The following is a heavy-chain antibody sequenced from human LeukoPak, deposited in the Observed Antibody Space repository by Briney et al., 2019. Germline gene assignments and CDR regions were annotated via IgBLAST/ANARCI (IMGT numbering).Heavy chain of an antibody. Sequence: GGSLRLSCAASGFTFSSYGMHWVRQAPGKGLEWVAVISYDGSNKYYADSVKGRFTISRDNSKNTLYLQMNSLRAEDTAVYYCARERPVYYFDYWGQGTLVTVSS. J-gene: IGHJ4*02. CDR3: ARERPVYYFDY. CDR1: GFTFSSYG. V-gene: IGHV3-30*03. CDR2: ISYDGSNK.